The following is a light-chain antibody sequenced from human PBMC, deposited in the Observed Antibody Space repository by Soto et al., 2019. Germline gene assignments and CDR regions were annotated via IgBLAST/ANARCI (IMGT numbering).Light chain of an antibody. CDR1: SSDVGGYNY. CDR3: SSYTSSSPYV. CDR2: DVS. V-gene: IGLV2-14*01. J-gene: IGLJ1*01. Sequence: QSALTQPASVSGSPGQSITISCTGTSSDVGGYNYVSWYQRHPGKAPKLMIYDVSNRPSGVSNRFSGSKSGNTASLTISGLQAEDEADYYCSSYTSSSPYVFGTGTKVTVL.